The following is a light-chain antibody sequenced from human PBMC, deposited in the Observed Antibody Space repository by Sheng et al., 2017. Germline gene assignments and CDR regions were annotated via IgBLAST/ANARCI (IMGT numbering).Light chain of an antibody. V-gene: IGLV1-47*02. Sequence: QSVLTQPPSASGTPGQRVAISCSGSSSNIGSNYVYWYQQLPGTAPKLLIYNNDQRPSGVPDRFSGSKSGTSASLAISGLRSDDESHYYCATWDDDLRGHVVFGGGTKVTVL. CDR3: ATWDDDLRGHVV. J-gene: IGLJ2*01. CDR1: SSNIGSNY. CDR2: NND.